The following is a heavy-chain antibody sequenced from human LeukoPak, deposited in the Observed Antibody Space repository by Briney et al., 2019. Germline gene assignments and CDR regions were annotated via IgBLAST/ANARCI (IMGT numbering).Heavy chain of an antibody. D-gene: IGHD6-19*01. CDR3: ARDDVAVAGADY. Sequence: PGGSLRLSCAASGFSLSSYGMNWVRQAPGKGLEWVSVIYSGGKTYYTDSVKGRFTISTDTSKNMLYLQMNSLRAEDTAVYYCARDDVAVAGADYWGQGTLVTVSS. CDR1: GFSLSSYG. CDR2: IYSGGKT. V-gene: IGHV3-53*01. J-gene: IGHJ4*02.